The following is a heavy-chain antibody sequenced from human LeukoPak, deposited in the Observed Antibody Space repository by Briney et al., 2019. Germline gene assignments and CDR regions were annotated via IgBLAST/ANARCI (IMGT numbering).Heavy chain of an antibody. CDR2: IYSGGST. V-gene: IGHV3-53*01. J-gene: IGHJ4*02. CDR1: GFTVSSNY. Sequence: GGSLRLSCAASGFTVSSNYMSWVRQAPGKGLEWVSVIYSGGSTYYADSVKGRFTISRDNSKNTLYLQMNSLRAEDTAVYYCAKPWYYYDSSGYYYTPSPIDYWGQGTLVTVSS. D-gene: IGHD3-22*01. CDR3: AKPWYYYDSSGYYYTPSPIDY.